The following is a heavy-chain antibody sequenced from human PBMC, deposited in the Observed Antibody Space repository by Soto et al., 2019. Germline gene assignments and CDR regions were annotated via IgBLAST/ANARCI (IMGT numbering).Heavy chain of an antibody. V-gene: IGHV4-59*12. Sequence: SETLSLTCTVSGGSISSYYWSWIRQPPGKGLEWIGYIYYSGSTNYNPSLKSRVTISVDTSKNQFSLKLSSVTAADTAVYYCATGDYCDSSGESYGMDVWGQGTTVTVSS. J-gene: IGHJ6*02. CDR3: ATGDYCDSSGESYGMDV. D-gene: IGHD3-22*01. CDR2: IYYSGST. CDR1: GGSISSYY.